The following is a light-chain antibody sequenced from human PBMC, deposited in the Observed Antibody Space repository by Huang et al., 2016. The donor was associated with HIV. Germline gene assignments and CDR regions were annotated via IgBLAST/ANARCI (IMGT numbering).Light chain of an antibody. CDR3: QQYYSAPWT. CDR2: AAS. J-gene: IGKJ1*01. V-gene: IGKV1-NL1*01. CDR1: QGISNS. Sequence: DIQMTQSPSSLSASVGDRFTITCRASQGISNSLAWYQQKPGKAPELLLYAASRLESGVPSRFSGSGSGTEYTLTISSLQPEDFATYYCQQYYSAPWTFGQGTRVEIK.